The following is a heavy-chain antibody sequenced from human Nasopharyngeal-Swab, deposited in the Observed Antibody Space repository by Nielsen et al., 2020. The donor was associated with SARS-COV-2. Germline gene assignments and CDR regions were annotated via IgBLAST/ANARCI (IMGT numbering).Heavy chain of an antibody. J-gene: IGHJ3*02. D-gene: IGHD3-10*01. CDR1: GFTFSSYA. V-gene: IGHV3-23*01. CDR3: AKDLRVRGVIINAFDI. CDR2: ISGSGGST. Sequence: GESLKISCAASGFTFSSYAMSWVRQAPGKGLEWVSAISGSGGSTYYADSVKGRFTISRDNSKNTLYLQMNSLRAEDTAVYYYAKDLRVRGVIINAFDIWGQGTMVTVSS.